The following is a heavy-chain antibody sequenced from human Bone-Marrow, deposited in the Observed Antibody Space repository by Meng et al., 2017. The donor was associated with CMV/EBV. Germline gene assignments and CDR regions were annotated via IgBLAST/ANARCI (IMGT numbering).Heavy chain of an antibody. CDR2: INPNSGGT. V-gene: IGHV1-2*02. CDR3: ARVISGGWHFQH. J-gene: IGHJ1*01. Sequence: ASVKVSCKASGYTFTGYYMHWVRQAPGQGLEWMGWINPNSGGTNYAQKFQGRVTMTRDTSISTAYMELSRLRSDDTAVYYCARVISGGWHFQHWGQGTLVTVSS. D-gene: IGHD6-19*01. CDR1: GYTFTGYY.